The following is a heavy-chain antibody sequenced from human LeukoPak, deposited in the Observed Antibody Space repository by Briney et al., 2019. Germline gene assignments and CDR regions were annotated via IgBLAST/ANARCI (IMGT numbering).Heavy chain of an antibody. CDR1: GYTFTGYY. Sequence: GASVKVSCKASGYTFTGYYMHWVRQAPGQGLEWMGWINPNSGGTNYAQKFQGRVTMTRDTSISTAYMELSRLRSDDTAVYYCARVRIAVRFVTNDAFDIWGLGTMVTVSS. J-gene: IGHJ3*02. D-gene: IGHD6-6*01. V-gene: IGHV1-2*02. CDR3: ARVRIAVRFVTNDAFDI. CDR2: INPNSGGT.